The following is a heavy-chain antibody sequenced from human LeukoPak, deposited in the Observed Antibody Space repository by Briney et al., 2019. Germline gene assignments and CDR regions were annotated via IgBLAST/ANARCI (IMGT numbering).Heavy chain of an antibody. CDR1: GGSISSGDYY. CDR2: IYYSGST. Sequence: SETLSLTCTVSGGSISSGDYYWSWIRHPPGKCLEWIGYIYYSGSTYYNPSLKSRVTISVDTSKNQFSLKLSSVTAADTAVYYCARGGCSGGSCYSGNWFDPWGQGTLVTVSS. J-gene: IGHJ5*02. CDR3: ARGGCSGGSCYSGNWFDP. D-gene: IGHD2-15*01. V-gene: IGHV4-30-4*01.